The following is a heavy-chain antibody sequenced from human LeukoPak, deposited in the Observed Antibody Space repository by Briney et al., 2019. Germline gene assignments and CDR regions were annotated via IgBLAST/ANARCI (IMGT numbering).Heavy chain of an antibody. CDR1: GGSFSGYY. CDR3: AFYGAKSRYFDY. Sequence: PSETLSLTCAVYGGSFSGYYWSWIRQPPGKGLEWIGEINHSGSTNYNPSLKSRVTISVDTSKNQFSLKLSSVTAADTAVYYCAFYGAKSRYFDYWGQGTLVTVSS. V-gene: IGHV4-34*01. J-gene: IGHJ4*02. D-gene: IGHD4-17*01. CDR2: INHSGST.